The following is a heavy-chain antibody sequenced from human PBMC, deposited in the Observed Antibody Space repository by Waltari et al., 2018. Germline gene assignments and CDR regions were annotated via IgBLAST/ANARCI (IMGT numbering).Heavy chain of an antibody. CDR2: INHSGST. CDR1: GGSFSGYY. J-gene: IGHJ4*02. CDR3: ARDPGTTYDY. V-gene: IGHV4-34*01. Sequence: QVQLQQWGAGLLKPSETLSLTCAVYGGSFSGYYWSWIRQPPGKGLEWIGEINHSGSTNYNPSLKSRVTISVDTSKNQFSLKLSSVTAADTAVYYCARDPGTTYDYWGQGTLVTVSS. D-gene: IGHD1-1*01.